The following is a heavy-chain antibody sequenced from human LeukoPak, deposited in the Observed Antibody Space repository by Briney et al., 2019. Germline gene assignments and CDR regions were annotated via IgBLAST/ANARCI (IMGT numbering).Heavy chain of an antibody. D-gene: IGHD3-3*01. CDR2: INWNGGST. Sequence: GGSLRLSCAASGFTFDDYGMSWVRQAPGKGLEWASGINWNGGSTGYADSVKGRFTISRDNAKNSLYLQMNSLRAEDTALYYCARVRFLEYYYYMDVWGKGTTVTVSS. J-gene: IGHJ6*03. CDR1: GFTFDDYG. V-gene: IGHV3-20*04. CDR3: ARVRFLEYYYYMDV.